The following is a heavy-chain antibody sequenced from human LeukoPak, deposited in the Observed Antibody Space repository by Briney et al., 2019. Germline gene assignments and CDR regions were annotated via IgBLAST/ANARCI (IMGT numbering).Heavy chain of an antibody. Sequence: SETLSLTCTVSGGSISSYYWSWIRQPPGKGLEWIGYIYYSGSTNYNPSLKSRVTISVDTSKNQFSLKLSSVTAADTAVYYCARHFQAYDYVWGSRRGYFDLWGRGTLVTVSS. CDR1: GGSISSYY. CDR2: IYYSGST. D-gene: IGHD3-16*01. J-gene: IGHJ2*01. CDR3: ARHFQAYDYVWGSRRGYFDL. V-gene: IGHV4-59*08.